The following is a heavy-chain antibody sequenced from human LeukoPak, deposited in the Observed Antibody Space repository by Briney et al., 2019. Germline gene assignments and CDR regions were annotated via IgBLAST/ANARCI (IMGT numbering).Heavy chain of an antibody. J-gene: IGHJ4*02. D-gene: IGHD3-10*01. CDR2: INHSGST. Sequence: SETLSLTCAVYGGSFSGYYWSWIRQPPGKGLEWIGEINHSGSTNYNPSLKSRVTISVDTSKNQFSLKLSSVTAADKAVYYCARGRYYYGSGSYSDYWGQGTLVTVSS. CDR3: ARGRYYYGSGSYSDY. CDR1: GGSFSGYY. V-gene: IGHV4-34*01.